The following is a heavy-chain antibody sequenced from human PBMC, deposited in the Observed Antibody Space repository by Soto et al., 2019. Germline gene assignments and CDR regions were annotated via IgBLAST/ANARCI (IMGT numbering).Heavy chain of an antibody. V-gene: IGHV4-39*01. J-gene: IGHJ4*02. Sequence: PSETLSLTCTVSGGSISSSGYYWGWIRQPPGKGLEWIGTIYYSGSTYYNPSLKSRVTISVDTSKNQFSLKLSSVTAADTAVYYCPRNFSVTGDCGRYFDFWGQATPVTFS. D-gene: IGHD2-21*02. CDR2: IYYSGST. CDR3: PRNFSVTGDCGRYFDF. CDR1: GGSISSSGYY.